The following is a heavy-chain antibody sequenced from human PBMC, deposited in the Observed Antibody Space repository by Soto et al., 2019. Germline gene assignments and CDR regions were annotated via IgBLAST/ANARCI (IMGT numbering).Heavy chain of an antibody. CDR3: ARDTTPSI. J-gene: IGHJ4*02. CDR2: VYYSGST. Sequence: QVQLQESGPGLVKPSETLSLTCTVSGASISSYYWSWIRQPPGKGLEWIGYVYYSGSTNYNPSLQSRVTISVDTSKKQFSLKLSSVTAADTAMYYCARDTTPSIWGQGTLVTVSS. D-gene: IGHD1-1*01. CDR1: GASISSYY. V-gene: IGHV4-59*01.